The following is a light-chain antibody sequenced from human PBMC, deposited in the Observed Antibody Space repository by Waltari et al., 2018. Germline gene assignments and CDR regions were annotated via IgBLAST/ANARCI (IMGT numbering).Light chain of an antibody. J-gene: IGLJ2*01. CDR3: SSYTSSSTVV. CDR2: DVS. CDR1: SSDVGGYNY. V-gene: IGLV2-14*01. Sequence: QSALTQPASVSGSPGQSITISCTGTSSDVGGYNYVSWYQQHPGKAPKLMIYDVSKRPAGVFNRFSGSTSGNTASLTISGLQAEDEADYYCSSYTSSSTVVFGGGTKLTVL.